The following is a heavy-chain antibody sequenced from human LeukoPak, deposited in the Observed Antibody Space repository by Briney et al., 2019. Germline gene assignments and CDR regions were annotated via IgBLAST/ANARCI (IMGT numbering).Heavy chain of an antibody. CDR2: ISSSGSYI. CDR1: GFTFSSYS. V-gene: IGHV3-21*01. D-gene: IGHD6-19*01. J-gene: IGHJ6*03. Sequence: GGSLRLSCAASGFTFSSYSMNWVRQAPGKGLEWVAYISSSGSYIYYADSVKGRFTISRDNARNSLYLQMNSLRPEDTAVYYCARRDQGLGGDRYYYYYMGVWGKGTTVTVSS. CDR3: ARRDQGLGGDRYYYYYMGV.